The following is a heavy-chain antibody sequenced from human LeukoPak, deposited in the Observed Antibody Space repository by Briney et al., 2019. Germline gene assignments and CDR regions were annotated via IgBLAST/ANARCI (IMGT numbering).Heavy chain of an antibody. CDR2: IHHSGST. J-gene: IGHJ6*03. CDR1: GGSISSGGYY. Sequence: PSETLSLTCTVSGGSISSGGYYWSWIRQPPGEGLEWIGEIHHSGSTNYNPSLKSRVTISVDTSKNQFSLKLSSVTAADTAVYYCARLGYCSSTSCRGLQLWRYYYMDVWGKGTTVTVSS. V-gene: IGHV4-39*07. CDR3: ARLGYCSSTSCRGLQLWRYYYMDV. D-gene: IGHD2-2*01.